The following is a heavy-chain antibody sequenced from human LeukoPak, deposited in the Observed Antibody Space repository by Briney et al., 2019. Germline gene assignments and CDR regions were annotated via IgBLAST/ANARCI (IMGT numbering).Heavy chain of an antibody. J-gene: IGHJ4*02. Sequence: GGSLRLSCAASGFTFRSYWMSWVRQAPGKGLEWVANIKQDGREKYYVDSVKGRCTISRDNAKNSLYLQMNSLRAEDTAVYYCARDGAPFDSWGQGTLVTVSS. CDR2: IKQDGREK. V-gene: IGHV3-7*01. CDR3: ARDGAPFDS. CDR1: GFTFRSYW. D-gene: IGHD4/OR15-4a*01.